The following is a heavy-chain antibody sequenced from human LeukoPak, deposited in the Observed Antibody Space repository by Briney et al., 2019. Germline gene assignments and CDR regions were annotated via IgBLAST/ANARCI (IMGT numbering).Heavy chain of an antibody. D-gene: IGHD6-25*01. CDR3: ARELSGMRAFDI. J-gene: IGHJ3*02. CDR1: GGFISSYY. V-gene: IGHV4-59*01. Sequence: SETLSLTCTVYGGFISSYYWRWVRQPPGKGLEWIGYIYYSGSTNYNPSLKSRVTISVDTSKNQFSLKLSSVTAADTAVYYCARELSGMRAFDIWGQGTMVTVSS. CDR2: IYYSGST.